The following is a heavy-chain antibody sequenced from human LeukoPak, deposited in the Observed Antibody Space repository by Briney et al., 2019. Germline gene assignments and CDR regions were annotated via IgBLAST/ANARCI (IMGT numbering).Heavy chain of an antibody. CDR1: GFSVRGSF. J-gene: IGHJ4*02. V-gene: IGHV3-66*01. Sequence: GGSLRLSCAASGFSVRGSFMNWGRQAPGKGLGWVSLLSNTENSFYADSVKGRFALSRDISNNTPYLHMHSLRGQQTAVYFCASAIGVVDCGTQTCYPYHFDKWGRGTLVTV. D-gene: IGHD2-21*01. CDR2: LSNTENS. CDR3: ASAIGVVDCGTQTCYPYHFDK.